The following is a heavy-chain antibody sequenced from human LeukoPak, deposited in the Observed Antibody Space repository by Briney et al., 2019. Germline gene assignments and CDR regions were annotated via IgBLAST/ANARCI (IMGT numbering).Heavy chain of an antibody. J-gene: IGHJ1*01. CDR3: ARDKYYYDSSGYYSFQH. Sequence: SETLSLTCTVSGGSISSYYWSWIRQPAGKGLEWIGCIYTSGSTNYNPSLKSRVTMSVDTSKNQFSLKLSSVTAADTAVYYCARDKYYYDSSGYYSFQHWGQGTLVTVSS. V-gene: IGHV4-4*07. CDR1: GGSISSYY. D-gene: IGHD3-22*01. CDR2: IYTSGST.